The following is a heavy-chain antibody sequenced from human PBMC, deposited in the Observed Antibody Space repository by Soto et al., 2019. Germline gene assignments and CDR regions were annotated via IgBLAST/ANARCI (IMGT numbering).Heavy chain of an antibody. CDR3: ARVRRGYLSLSKINWFDP. Sequence: GASVKVSCKASGYPFTGYYIHWVRQAPGQGLEWMGWINPNSGGTNYAQKFQGWVTMTRDTSISTAYMELSRLRSDDTAVYYCARVRRGYLSLSKINWFDPWGQGTLVTVSS. CDR2: INPNSGGT. CDR1: GYPFTGYY. D-gene: IGHD6-13*01. V-gene: IGHV1-2*04. J-gene: IGHJ5*02.